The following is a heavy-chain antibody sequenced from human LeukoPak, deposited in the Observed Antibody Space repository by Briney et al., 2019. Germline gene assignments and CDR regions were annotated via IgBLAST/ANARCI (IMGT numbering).Heavy chain of an antibody. CDR3: ASVFMVRGVHDAFDI. J-gene: IGHJ3*02. V-gene: IGHV1-2*02. Sequence: ASVKVSCKASGYTFTGYYMHWVRQAPGQGLEWMGWINPNSGGTNYAQKFQGRVTMTRDTSISTAYMELSRLRSDDTVVYYCASVFMVRGVHDAFDIWGQGTMVTVSS. D-gene: IGHD3-10*01. CDR2: INPNSGGT. CDR1: GYTFTGYY.